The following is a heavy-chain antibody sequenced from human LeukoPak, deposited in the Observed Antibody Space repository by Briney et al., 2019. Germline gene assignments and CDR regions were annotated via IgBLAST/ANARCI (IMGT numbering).Heavy chain of an antibody. CDR3: ARAGNVQPGLVGSEPSPNYYYYYMDV. J-gene: IGHJ6*03. V-gene: IGHV1-69*05. CDR1: GGTFSSYA. D-gene: IGHD6-6*01. CDR2: IIPIFGTA. Sequence: SVKVSRKASGGTFSSYAISWVRQAPGQGLEWMGGIIPIFGTANYAQKFQGRVTITTDESTSTAYMELSSLRSEDTAVYYCARAGNVQPGLVGSEPSPNYYYYYMDVWGKGTTVTVSS.